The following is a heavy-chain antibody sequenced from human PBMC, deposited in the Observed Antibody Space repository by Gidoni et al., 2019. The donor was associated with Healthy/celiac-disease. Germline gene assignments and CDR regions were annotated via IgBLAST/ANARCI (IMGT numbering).Heavy chain of an antibody. V-gene: IGHV3-30*01. J-gene: IGHJ5*02. CDR2: ISYDGSNK. D-gene: IGHD5-12*01. CDR3: ARDSRPFVEMATMVS. CDR1: GFTFSSYA. Sequence: GRSLRLSCAASGFTFSSYAMHWVRQAPGKGLEWVAVISYDGSNKYYADSVKGRFTISRDNSKNTLYLQMNSLRAEDTAVYYCARDSRPFVEMATMVSWGQGTLVTVSS.